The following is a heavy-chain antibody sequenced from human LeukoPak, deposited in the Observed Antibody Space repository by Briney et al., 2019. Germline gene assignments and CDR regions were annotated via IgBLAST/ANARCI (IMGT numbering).Heavy chain of an antibody. Sequence: SVKVSCKASGYTFTAYYMHWVRQAPGQGLEWMGRIIPILGIANYAQKFQGRVTITADKSTSTAYMELSSLRSEDTAVYYCARGYQKWLADYWGQGTLVTVSS. D-gene: IGHD3-22*01. CDR1: GYTFTAYY. J-gene: IGHJ4*02. V-gene: IGHV1-69*04. CDR3: ARGYQKWLADY. CDR2: IIPILGIA.